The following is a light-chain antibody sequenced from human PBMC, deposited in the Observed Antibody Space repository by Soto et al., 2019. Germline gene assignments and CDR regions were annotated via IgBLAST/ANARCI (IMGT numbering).Light chain of an antibody. CDR3: CSYAGSYTFEV. V-gene: IGLV2-11*01. J-gene: IGLJ2*01. CDR2: DVS. CDR1: SSDVGGYNY. Sequence: QPVLTQPRSVSGSPGQSVTISCTGTSSDVGGYNYVSWYQQHPGKAPKLMIYDVSKRPSGVPDRFSGSKSGNTASLTISGIQAEDEADYYCCSYAGSYTFEVFGGGTKLTVL.